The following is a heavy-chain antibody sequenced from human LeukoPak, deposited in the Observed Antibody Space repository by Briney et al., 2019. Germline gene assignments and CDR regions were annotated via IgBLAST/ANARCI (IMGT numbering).Heavy chain of an antibody. J-gene: IGHJ4*02. CDR3: AKFHVNFSSGWLPSFDY. CDR2: ISGSGGST. V-gene: IGHV3-23*01. CDR1: GFSFSSYA. Sequence: PGGSLRLSCAASGFSFSSYAMSWVRQAPGKGLEWVSAISGSGGSTYYADSVKGRFTISRDNSKNTLYLQMNSLRAEDTAIYYCAKFHVNFSSGWLPSFDYWGQGTLVTVSS. D-gene: IGHD6-19*01.